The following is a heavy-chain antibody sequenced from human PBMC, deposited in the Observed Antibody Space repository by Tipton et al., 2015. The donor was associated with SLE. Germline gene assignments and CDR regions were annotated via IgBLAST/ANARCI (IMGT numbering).Heavy chain of an antibody. Sequence: LRLSCTVSGGSISSGSNYWSWIRQPAGKGLEWIGRIYSRGSTNENLSLKSRVTISLDTSKNQFSLKLTSVTAADTAVYYCARRLRSESLYGALDIWGQGTMVTVSS. J-gene: IGHJ3*02. CDR1: GGSISSGSNY. V-gene: IGHV4-61*02. CDR2: IYSRGST. CDR3: ARRLRSESLYGALDI. D-gene: IGHD3-16*02.